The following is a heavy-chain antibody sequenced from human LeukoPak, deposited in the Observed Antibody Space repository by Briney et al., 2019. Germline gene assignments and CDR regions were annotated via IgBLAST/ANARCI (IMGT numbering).Heavy chain of an antibody. J-gene: IGHJ4*02. CDR3: AKTFTPVVGSHYFDY. D-gene: IGHD2-15*01. CDR2: IRYDGSNK. Sequence: GGSLRLSCAASGFTFSSYGMHWVRQAPGKGLEWVAFIRYDGSNKYYADSVKGRFTISRDNSKNTLYLQMNSLRAEDTAVYYCAKTFTPVVGSHYFDYWGQGTLVTVSS. V-gene: IGHV3-30*02. CDR1: GFTFSSYG.